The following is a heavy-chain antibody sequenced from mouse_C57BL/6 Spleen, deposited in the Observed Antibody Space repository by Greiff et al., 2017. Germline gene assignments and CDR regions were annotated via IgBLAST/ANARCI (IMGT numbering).Heavy chain of an antibody. J-gene: IGHJ2*01. D-gene: IGHD1-1*01. V-gene: IGHV2-2*01. CDR2: IWSGGST. Sequence: VKLVESGPGLVAPSQSLSITCTVSGFSLTSYGVHWVRQSPGKGLEWLGVIWSGGSTDYNAAFISRLSISKDNSKSQVFFKMNSLQADDTAIYYCAGAYGSSYVGFDYWGQGTTLTVSS. CDR1: GFSLTSYG. CDR3: AGAYGSSYVGFDY.